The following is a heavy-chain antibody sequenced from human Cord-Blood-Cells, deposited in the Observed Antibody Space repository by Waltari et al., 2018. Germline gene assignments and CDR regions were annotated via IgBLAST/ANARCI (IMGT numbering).Heavy chain of an antibody. CDR1: GGSISSYY. CDR2: IYYSGST. Sequence: QVQLQESGPGLVKPSETLSPTCTVSGGSISSYYWSWIRQPPGKGLEWIGYIYYSGSTNYNPSLKSRVTISVDTSKNQFSLKLSSVTAADTAVYYCARHGVQDAFDIWGQGTMVTVSS. V-gene: IGHV4-59*08. J-gene: IGHJ3*02. CDR3: ARHGVQDAFDI. D-gene: IGHD1-1*01.